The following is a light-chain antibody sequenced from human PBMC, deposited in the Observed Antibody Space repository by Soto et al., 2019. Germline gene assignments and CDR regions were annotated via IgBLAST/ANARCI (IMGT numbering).Light chain of an antibody. CDR1: QSVSSY. Sequence: EIVLTQSPGTLSLSPGERATLSCGASQSVSSYLAWYQQKPGQAPRLLIYGASTRATGIPGRFSGSGSGTDFTLTISSLQPEDFATYYCQHFKSFPITFGQGTRLEIK. V-gene: IGKV3-15*01. J-gene: IGKJ5*01. CDR3: QHFKSFPIT. CDR2: GAS.